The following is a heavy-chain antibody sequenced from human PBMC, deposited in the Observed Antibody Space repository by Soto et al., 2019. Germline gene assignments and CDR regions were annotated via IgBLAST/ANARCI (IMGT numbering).Heavy chain of an antibody. V-gene: IGHV1-46*01. CDR3: ATERGSGLPEENWFDS. D-gene: IGHD3-10*01. J-gene: IGHJ5*01. Sequence: ASVKVSCKASGYTFTSYYMHWVRQAPGQGLEWMGIINPSGGSTSYAQKFQGRVTMTRDTSTSTVYMELSSLRAEDTAVYYCATERGSGLPEENWFDSWGQGTLVTVSS. CDR2: INPSGGST. CDR1: GYTFTSYY.